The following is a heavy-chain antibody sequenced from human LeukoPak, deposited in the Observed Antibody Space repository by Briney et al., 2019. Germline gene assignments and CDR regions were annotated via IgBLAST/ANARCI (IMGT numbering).Heavy chain of an antibody. CDR2: IFTTGST. D-gene: IGHD1-14*01. CDR3: ARLGVIGRTFDY. CDR1: GGSINGGSYY. Sequence: KPSETLSLTCSVSGGSINGGSYYWSWIRQPAGKPLEWIGHIFTTGSTSYNPSLRTRVTISEDSSKNQFSLTLTYVTAADTAVYYCARLGVIGRTFDYWGQGTLVTVSS. V-gene: IGHV4-61*09. J-gene: IGHJ4*02.